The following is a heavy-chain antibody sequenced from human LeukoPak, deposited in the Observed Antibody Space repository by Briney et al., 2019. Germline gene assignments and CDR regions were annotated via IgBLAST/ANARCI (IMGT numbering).Heavy chain of an antibody. CDR3: ARADYDYVWGSYRCDY. J-gene: IGHJ4*02. Sequence: GGSLRLSCAASGFAFSSYSMNWVRQAPGKGLEWVSSISSTSSYIYYADSVKGRFTISRDNAKNSLYLQMNSLRAEDTAVYYCARADYDYVWGSYRCDYWGQGTLVTVSS. CDR2: ISSTSSYI. D-gene: IGHD3-16*02. CDR1: GFAFSSYS. V-gene: IGHV3-21*01.